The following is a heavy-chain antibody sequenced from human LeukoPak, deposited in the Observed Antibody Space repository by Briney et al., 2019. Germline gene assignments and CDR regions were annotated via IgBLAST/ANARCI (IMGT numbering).Heavy chain of an antibody. V-gene: IGHV3-23*01. CDR2: ISGSCGST. D-gene: IGHD6-19*01. J-gene: IGHJ6*03. Sequence: SGGSLRLSCAASGFTFSGYGMSWVRQAPGKGLEWVSAISGSCGSTYYADSVKGRFTISRDNSKNTLYLQMNSLRAEDTAVYYCAKNALMFSSGWYYYYYMDVWGKGTTVTVSS. CDR1: GFTFSGYG. CDR3: AKNALMFSSGWYYYYYMDV.